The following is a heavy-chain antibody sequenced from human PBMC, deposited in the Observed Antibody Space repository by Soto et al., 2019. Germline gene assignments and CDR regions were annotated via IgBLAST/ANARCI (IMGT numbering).Heavy chain of an antibody. J-gene: IGHJ5*02. Sequence: QVQLVQSGAEVRKPGSSVKVSCKTSGGTFTNYAISWLRQAPGQGLEWMGGLIPVFGAANLAQKFEGRVTITADESTSTVDMELRSLTSGDTAVYYCAGGRAAATFDPWGQGTLVTVSS. CDR2: LIPVFGAA. V-gene: IGHV1-69*01. CDR3: AGGRAAATFDP. D-gene: IGHD6-25*01. CDR1: GGTFTNYA.